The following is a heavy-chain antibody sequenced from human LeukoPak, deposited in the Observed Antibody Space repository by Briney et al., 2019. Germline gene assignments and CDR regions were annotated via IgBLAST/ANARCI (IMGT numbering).Heavy chain of an antibody. D-gene: IGHD2/OR15-2a*01. CDR3: ARALSTGNPTYYFDY. J-gene: IGHJ4*02. V-gene: IGHV1-69*13. Sequence: SVKVSCKASGGTFSSYAISWVRQAPGQGFEWMGGIIPIFGTANYAQKFQGRVTITADESTSTAYMELSSLRSEDTAVYYCARALSTGNPTYYFDYWGQGTLVTVSS. CDR2: IIPIFGTA. CDR1: GGTFSSYA.